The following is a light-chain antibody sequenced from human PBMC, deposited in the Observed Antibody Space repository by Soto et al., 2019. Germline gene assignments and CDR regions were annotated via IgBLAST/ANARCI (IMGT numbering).Light chain of an antibody. CDR1: QSVSSSY. V-gene: IGKV3-20*01. CDR2: GAS. J-gene: IGKJ1*01. CDR3: QQYSSSPKT. Sequence: EIVLTQSPGTLSLSPGERATLSCRASQSVSSSYLAWYQQKPGQAPRLLIYGASSRATGIPDRFRGSGSGTDFTLTISRLEPEDFAVYYRQQYSSSPKTFGQGTKVDIK.